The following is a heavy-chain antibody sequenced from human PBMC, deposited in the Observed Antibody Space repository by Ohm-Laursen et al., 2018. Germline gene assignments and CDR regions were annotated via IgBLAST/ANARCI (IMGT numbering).Heavy chain of an antibody. CDR2: IWYDGSNK. Sequence: LSCAASGFTFSSYGMHWVRQAPGKGLEWVAVIWYDGSNKYYADSVKGRFTISRDNSKNTLYLQMNSLRAEDTAVYYCARGYSSSPFDYWGQGTLVTVSS. CDR3: ARGYSSSPFDY. V-gene: IGHV3-33*01. D-gene: IGHD6-13*01. J-gene: IGHJ4*02. CDR1: GFTFSSYG.